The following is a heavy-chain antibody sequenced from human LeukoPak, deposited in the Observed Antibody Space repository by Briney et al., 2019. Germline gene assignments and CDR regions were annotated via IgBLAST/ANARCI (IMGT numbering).Heavy chain of an antibody. Sequence: SETLSLTCTVSGGSINNYYWSWIRQPPGKGLEWIGYIYYSGSTNYNPSLKSRVTISVDTSKNQFSLKLSSVSAADTAVYYCARGYYYGSGSYYHEYYFDYWGQGTLVTVSS. J-gene: IGHJ4*02. V-gene: IGHV4-59*12. D-gene: IGHD3-10*01. CDR3: ARGYYYGSGSYYHEYYFDY. CDR2: IYYSGST. CDR1: GGSINNYY.